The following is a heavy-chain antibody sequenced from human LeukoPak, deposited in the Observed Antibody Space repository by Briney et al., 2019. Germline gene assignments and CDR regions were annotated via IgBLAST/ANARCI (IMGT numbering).Heavy chain of an antibody. CDR3: ARHWNLRWFDP. CDR1: GFSISSGYF. J-gene: IGHJ5*02. CDR2: IYYSGST. V-gene: IGHV4-38-2*01. D-gene: IGHD1-1*01. Sequence: KPSETLSLTCAVSGFSISSGYFWAWIRQSPGKGLEWIGSIYYSGSTYYNPSLKSRVTISVDTSKNHFSLRLSSVTAADTAVYYCARHWNLRWFDPWGQGTLVTVSS.